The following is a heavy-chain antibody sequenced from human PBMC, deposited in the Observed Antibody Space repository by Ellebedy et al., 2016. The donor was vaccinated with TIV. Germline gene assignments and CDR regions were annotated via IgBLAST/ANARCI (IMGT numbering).Heavy chain of an antibody. D-gene: IGHD5-12*01. V-gene: IGHV1-69*06. CDR1: GGTFSSYS. J-gene: IGHJ4*02. CDR2: IIPIFGTA. CDR3: ARDTYGGFNFDY. Sequence: SVKVSXKASGGTFSSYSISWVRQAPGQGLEWMGGIIPIFGTANYAQKFQGRVTITADKSTSTAYMELSSLRSEDTAVYYCARDTYGGFNFDYWGQGTLVTVSS.